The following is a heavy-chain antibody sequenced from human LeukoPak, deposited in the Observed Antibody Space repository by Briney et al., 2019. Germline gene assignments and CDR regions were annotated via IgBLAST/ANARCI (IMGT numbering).Heavy chain of an antibody. D-gene: IGHD2-15*01. V-gene: IGHV4-39*01. Sequence: ASETLSLTCTVSDGSISSSSYYWGWIRQPPGKGLEWIGSIYYSGSTYYNPSLKSRVTISVDTSKNQFSLKLSSVTAADTAVYYCARLVAADGMDVWGQGTTVTVSS. CDR1: DGSISSSSYY. J-gene: IGHJ6*02. CDR3: ARLVAADGMDV. CDR2: IYYSGST.